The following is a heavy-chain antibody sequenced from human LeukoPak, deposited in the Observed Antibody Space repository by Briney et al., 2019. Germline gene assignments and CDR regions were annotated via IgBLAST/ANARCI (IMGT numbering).Heavy chain of an antibody. CDR1: GGSISGSSYY. Sequence: PSETLSLTCTVSGGSISGSSYYWGWIRQPPGKGLEWIGSIYYSGSTYYNPSLKSRVTISVDTSKNQFSLKLSSVTAADTAVYYCARRRGYSGYDFTLPFDYWGQGTLVTVSS. V-gene: IGHV4-39*01. CDR2: IYYSGST. CDR3: ARRRGYSGYDFTLPFDY. D-gene: IGHD5-12*01. J-gene: IGHJ4*02.